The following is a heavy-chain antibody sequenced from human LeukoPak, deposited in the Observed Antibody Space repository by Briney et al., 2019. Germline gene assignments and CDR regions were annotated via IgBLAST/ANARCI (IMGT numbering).Heavy chain of an antibody. CDR2: IYSGGRT. CDR3: ARDRVNWNDVGGLFDY. J-gene: IGHJ4*02. CDR1: GFTVSSNY. V-gene: IGHV3-53*01. D-gene: IGHD1-1*01. Sequence: GGSLRLSCAASGFTVSSNYMSWVRQAPGKGLEWVSLIYSGGRTSYADSVKGRFTFSRDNSRNTLYLQMNSLRAEDTAVYYCARDRVNWNDVGGLFDYWGQGTLVTVSS.